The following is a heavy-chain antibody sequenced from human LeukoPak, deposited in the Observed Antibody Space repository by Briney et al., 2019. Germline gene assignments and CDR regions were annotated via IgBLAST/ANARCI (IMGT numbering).Heavy chain of an antibody. D-gene: IGHD3-16*01. V-gene: IGHV3-9*01. CDR1: GFTFDDYA. CDR2: ISWNSGSI. CDR3: ALNGGYFDY. J-gene: IGHJ4*02. Sequence: GGSLRLSCAASGFTFDDYAMHWVRQAPGKGLEWVSGISWNSGSIGYADSVKGRFTISRDNAKNSLYLQMNSLRAEDTALYYCALNGGYFDYWGQGTLVTVSS.